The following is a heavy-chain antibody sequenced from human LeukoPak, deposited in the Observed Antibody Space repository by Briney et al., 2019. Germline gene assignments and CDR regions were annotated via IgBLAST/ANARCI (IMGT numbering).Heavy chain of an antibody. J-gene: IGHJ6*03. V-gene: IGHV1-24*01. CDR3: ARDQRPSWPYYMDV. CDR2: FDPEDGET. Sequence: ASVKVSCKVSGYTLTELSMHWVRQAPGKGLEWMGGFDPEDGETIHAQKFQGRVTMTRDTSTSTVYMELSSLRSEDTAVYYCARDQRPSWPYYMDVWGKGTTVTISS. D-gene: IGHD5-24*01. CDR1: GYTLTELS.